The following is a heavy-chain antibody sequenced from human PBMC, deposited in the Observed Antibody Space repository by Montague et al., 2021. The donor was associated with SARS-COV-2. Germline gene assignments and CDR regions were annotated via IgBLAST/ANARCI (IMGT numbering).Heavy chain of an antibody. CDR1: GFTFSSYA. D-gene: IGHD2/OR15-2a*01. V-gene: IGHV3-30-3*01. CDR2: ISYDGSNK. CDR3: ARVLGGYYGMDV. J-gene: IGHJ6*02. Sequence: SLRLSCPASGFTFSSYAMHWAREAPGKGLEWVAVISYDGSNKYYADSVKGRFTISRDNSKNTLYLQMNSLRAEDTAVYYCARVLGGYYGMDVWVQGTTVTVS.